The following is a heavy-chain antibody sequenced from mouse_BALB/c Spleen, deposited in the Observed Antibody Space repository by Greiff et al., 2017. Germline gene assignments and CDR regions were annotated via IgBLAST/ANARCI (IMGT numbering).Heavy chain of an antibody. CDR2: IWGDGST. D-gene: IGHD2-4*01. Sequence: VKLMESGPGLVAPSQSLSITCTVSGFSLTNSGVHWVRQSPGKGLEWLGVIWGDGSTNYNSAFKSRLSISKDNSKSQVFLKMNSLQTDDTARYYCAKPETMITTWYFDVWGAGTTVTVSS. V-gene: IGHV2-6-6*01. CDR3: AKPETMITTWYFDV. CDR1: GFSLTNSG. J-gene: IGHJ1*01.